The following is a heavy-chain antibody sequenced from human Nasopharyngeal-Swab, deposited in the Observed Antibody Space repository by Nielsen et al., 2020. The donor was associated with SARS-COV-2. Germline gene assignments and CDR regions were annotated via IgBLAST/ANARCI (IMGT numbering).Heavy chain of an antibody. J-gene: IGHJ6*04. CDR1: GFTFRSYA. Sequence: GESLKISCASSGFTFRSYAMPCVLQAPFKVLAWVAVISYDGSNKYYADSVKGRFTISRDNSKNTLYLQMNSLRAEDTAVYYCASGGHAYYYYYGMDVWGKGTTVTVSS. CDR2: ISYDGSNK. CDR3: ASGGHAYYYYYGMDV. V-gene: IGHV3-30-3*01. D-gene: IGHD2-15*01.